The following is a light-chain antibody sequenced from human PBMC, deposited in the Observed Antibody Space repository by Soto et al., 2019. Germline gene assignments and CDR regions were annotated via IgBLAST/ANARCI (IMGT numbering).Light chain of an antibody. CDR1: SSDVGGYNY. V-gene: IGLV2-8*01. CDR3: SSYAATFSV. Sequence: QSALTQPPSASGSPGQSVTISCTGTSSDVGGYNYVSWYQQHPGKVPKLMIYEVSKRPSGVPDRFSGSKSGNTASLTVSGLQAEDEAVYYCSSYAATFSVFGGGTKVTVL. CDR2: EVS. J-gene: IGLJ3*02.